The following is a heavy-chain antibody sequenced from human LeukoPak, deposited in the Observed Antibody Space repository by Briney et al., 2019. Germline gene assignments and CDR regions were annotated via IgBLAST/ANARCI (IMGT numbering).Heavy chain of an antibody. Sequence: SETLSLTCTVSGGSISSDYWSWIRQPPGKGLEWIGYIYYRGSTNYNPSLKSRVTISVDTSKNQFSLKLSSVTAADTAVYYRARLSGYSSGHYYSDYWGQGTLVTVSS. CDR1: GGSISSDY. J-gene: IGHJ4*02. CDR2: IYYRGST. D-gene: IGHD3-22*01. CDR3: ARLSGYSSGHYYSDY. V-gene: IGHV4-59*01.